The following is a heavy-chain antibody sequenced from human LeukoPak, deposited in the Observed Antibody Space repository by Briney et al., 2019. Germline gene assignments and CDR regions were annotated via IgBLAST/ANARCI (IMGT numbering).Heavy chain of an antibody. D-gene: IGHD3-22*01. CDR1: GGSISNFY. CDR2: IYYSGST. CDR3: ARGDYDSSGYYDAFDI. J-gene: IGHJ3*02. Sequence: PSETLSLTCTVSGGSISNFYWNWIRQPPGKGLEWIGYIYYSGSTNYNPSLKSRVTISVDTSKNQFSLKLSSVTAADTAVYYCARGDYDSSGYYDAFDIWGQGTMVTVSS. V-gene: IGHV4-59*01.